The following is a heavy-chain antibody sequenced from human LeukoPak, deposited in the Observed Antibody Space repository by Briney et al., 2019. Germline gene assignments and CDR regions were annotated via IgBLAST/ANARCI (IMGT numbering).Heavy chain of an antibody. J-gene: IGHJ6*03. CDR1: GFTFSSYW. V-gene: IGHV3-7*01. CDR3: ARDRGSNNYDDYMDV. Sequence: GGSLRLPCAAFGFTFSSYWMSWARHAPGKGLEWVANRKQDGGEQYNVYSVKSRFTISRDNAKNALYLQMNSLRAEDTAVYYCARDRGSNNYDDYMDVWGKGTTVTVSS. D-gene: IGHD4-11*01. CDR2: RKQDGGEQ.